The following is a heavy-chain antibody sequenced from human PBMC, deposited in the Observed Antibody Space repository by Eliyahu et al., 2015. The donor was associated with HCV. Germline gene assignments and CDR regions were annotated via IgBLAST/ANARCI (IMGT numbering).Heavy chain of an antibody. Sequence: EVQLVESGGGLVQPGGSLRLSCAASGFTVSSNYMGWFRQAPGKGLEWVSVIYSGGSTYYADSVKGRFTISRDNSKNTLYLQMNSLRAEDTAVYYCARDPNYYDSSGYGADYWGQGTLVTVSS. CDR3: ARDPNYYDSSGYGADY. CDR2: IYSGGST. V-gene: IGHV3-66*01. D-gene: IGHD3-22*01. CDR1: GFTVSSNY. J-gene: IGHJ4*02.